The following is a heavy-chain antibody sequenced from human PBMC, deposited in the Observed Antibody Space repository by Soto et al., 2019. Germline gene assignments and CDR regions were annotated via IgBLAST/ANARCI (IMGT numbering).Heavy chain of an antibody. CDR3: AKDKVPYFDYWSRQRWFDP. CDR1: GFSFSVFG. CDR2: ISNDGSKR. V-gene: IGHV3-30*18. J-gene: IGHJ5*02. Sequence: QVQLVESGGGVVQPGTSLRLSCVASGFSFSVFGMHWVRQFPGKGLEWVSVISNDGSKRSYVDSVEGRFTISRDDSKNTLYLQMDSLRVDDTAVYSCAKDKVPYFDYWSRQRWFDPWGQGTPVTVSS. D-gene: IGHD3-3*01.